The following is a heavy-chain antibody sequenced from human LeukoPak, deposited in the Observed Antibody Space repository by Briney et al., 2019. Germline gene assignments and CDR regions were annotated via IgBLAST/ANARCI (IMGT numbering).Heavy chain of an antibody. CDR1: RFTVSNNY. V-gene: IGHV3-53*01. CDR3: AEMTTIGENSFDI. J-gene: IGHJ3*02. Sequence: PGGSLRLSCAASRFTVSNNYLSRGRQAPRKGLEWVSVIYAGGSTYYADSVKGRFTISRDNSKNTLYLQMNSLRVEDTAVYYCAEMTTIGENSFDIWGQGTMVTVSS. CDR2: IYAGGST. D-gene: IGHD5-24*01.